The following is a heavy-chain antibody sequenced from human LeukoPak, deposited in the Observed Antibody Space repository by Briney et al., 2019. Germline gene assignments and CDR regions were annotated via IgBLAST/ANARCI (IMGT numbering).Heavy chain of an antibody. V-gene: IGHV4-61*09. J-gene: IGHJ4*02. CDR1: VVPLCNESGA. CDR2: IYTSGAT. CDR3: ARTGVLVGWFGIIDS. Sequence: SETLSLTCSTPVVPLCNESGASGWIRQPAGKGLEWIGHIYTSGATSYNPSLQSRVTISVDTPKHEFSLKLTSLTAADTAVYLCARTGVLVGWFGIIDSWGQGTLVTVSS. D-gene: IGHD3-10*01.